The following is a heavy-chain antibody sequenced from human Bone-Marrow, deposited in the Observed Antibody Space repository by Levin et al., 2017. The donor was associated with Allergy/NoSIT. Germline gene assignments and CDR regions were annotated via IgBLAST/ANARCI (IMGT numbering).Heavy chain of an antibody. D-gene: IGHD3-10*01. J-gene: IGHJ5*02. Sequence: SETLSLTCALSGGSISSGGSSWSWLRQPPGKGLEWIGYIFHTGSTYYNSSLKSPATISVDRSKNQFSLKLTSVTAAGTAVYYCARSFTMLRGGCEPWGQGMLVAVSS. CDR2: IFHTGST. V-gene: IGHV4-30-2*01. CDR1: GGSISSGGSS. CDR3: ARSFTMLRGGCEP.